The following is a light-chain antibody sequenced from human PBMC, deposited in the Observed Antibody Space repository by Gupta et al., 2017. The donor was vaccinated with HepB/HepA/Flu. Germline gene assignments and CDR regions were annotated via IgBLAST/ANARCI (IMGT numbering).Light chain of an antibody. CDR1: TSDVGTYNY. Sequence: QSALTQPRSVSGSPGQSVTISCTGTTSDVGTYNYVSWYQQHPGKAHKLMLYDVSQRPSGVPDRFSGSKSANTASLTISGLQAEDEADYYCCSYAGSNYVFGTGTKVTVL. J-gene: IGLJ1*01. CDR2: DVS. V-gene: IGLV2-11*01. CDR3: CSYAGSNYV.